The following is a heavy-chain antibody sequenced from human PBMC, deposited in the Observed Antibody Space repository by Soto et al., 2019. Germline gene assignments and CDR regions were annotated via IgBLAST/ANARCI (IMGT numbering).Heavy chain of an antibody. V-gene: IGHV3-30*18. J-gene: IGHJ6*03. D-gene: IGHD7-27*01. CDR2: ISYDGSNK. CDR3: AKDRRLLGYYYYMDV. CDR1: GFTFSSYG. Sequence: GSLRLSCAASGFTFSSYGMHWVRQAPGKGLEWVAVISYDGSNKYYADSVKGRFTISRDNSKNTLYLQMNSLRAEDTAVYYCAKDRRLLGYYYYMDVWGKGTTVTVSS.